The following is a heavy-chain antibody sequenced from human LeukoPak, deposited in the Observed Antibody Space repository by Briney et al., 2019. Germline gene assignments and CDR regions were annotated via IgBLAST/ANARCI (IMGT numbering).Heavy chain of an antibody. CDR3: ATYYDSSGYTRPNVFDI. D-gene: IGHD3-22*01. CDR2: ISSSGSTI. J-gene: IGHJ3*02. CDR1: GFTVSSNY. V-gene: IGHV3-11*04. Sequence: GGSLRLSCAASGFTVSSNYMSWVRQAPGKGLEWVSYISSSGSTIYYADSVKGRFTISRDNAKNSLYLQMNSLRAEDTAVYYCATYYDSSGYTRPNVFDIWGQGTMVTVSS.